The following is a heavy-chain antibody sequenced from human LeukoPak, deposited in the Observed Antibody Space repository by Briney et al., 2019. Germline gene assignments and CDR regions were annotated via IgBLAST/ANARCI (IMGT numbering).Heavy chain of an antibody. CDR2: MSYDGRNK. CDR1: GFTLTDYA. V-gene: IGHV3-30*04. CDR3: ARDDCSSGICYGDQ. Sequence: GRSLRLSCAASGFTLTDYAMRWVRQAPGKGLVWVTYMSYDGRNKYYADSVKGRFTISRDSSKNTLYLQMHSLTTDDTAMYYCARDDCSSGICYGDQWGRGTLVTVSS. J-gene: IGHJ4*02. D-gene: IGHD2-15*01.